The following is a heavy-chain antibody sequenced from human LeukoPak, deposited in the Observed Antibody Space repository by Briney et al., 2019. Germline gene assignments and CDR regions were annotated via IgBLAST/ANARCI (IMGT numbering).Heavy chain of an antibody. Sequence: GTSVKVSCKASGFTFTSSAMQWVRQTRGQRLEWIGWIVVGSGNTNYAQKFQERVTITRDMSTSTAYMELSSLRSEDTAVYYCAAADVNVLLWFGESWGQGTLVTVSS. J-gene: IGHJ5*02. CDR1: GFTFTSSA. D-gene: IGHD3-10*01. CDR2: IVVGSGNT. CDR3: AAADVNVLLWFGES. V-gene: IGHV1-58*02.